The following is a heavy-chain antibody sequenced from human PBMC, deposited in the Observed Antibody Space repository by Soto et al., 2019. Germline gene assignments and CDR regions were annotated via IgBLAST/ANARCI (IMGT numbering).Heavy chain of an antibody. D-gene: IGHD2-2*01. CDR2: ISRSSSYI. Sequence: EVQLVESGGGLVKPGGSLRLSCAASGFIFSTYTMNWVRQAPGKGLEWVSSISRSSSYIYYADSVQGRFTMSRDNAENLLYLEMNSLRVEDTAVYYCARDSGYCGSTSCYSSFDSWGQGNLVIVSS. J-gene: IGHJ4*02. CDR1: GFIFSTYT. CDR3: ARDSGYCGSTSCYSSFDS. V-gene: IGHV3-21*01.